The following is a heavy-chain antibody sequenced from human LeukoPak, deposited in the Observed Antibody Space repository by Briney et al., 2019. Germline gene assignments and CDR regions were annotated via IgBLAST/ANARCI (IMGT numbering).Heavy chain of an antibody. CDR2: ISYDGNSK. D-gene: IGHD4-17*01. V-gene: IGHV3-30*03. CDR3: ARGRYYFDY. CDR1: GFTLSTYG. J-gene: IGHJ4*02. Sequence: GGSLRLSCAASGFTLSTYGMHWVRQAPGKGLEWVAMISYDGNSKQYADLVKGRFTISRDNAKNTLYLQMNSLRVEDTAVYYCARGRYYFDYWGQGTLVTVSS.